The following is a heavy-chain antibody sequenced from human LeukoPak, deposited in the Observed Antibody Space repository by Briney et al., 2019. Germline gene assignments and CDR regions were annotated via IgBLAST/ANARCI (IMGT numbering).Heavy chain of an antibody. CDR1: GCSISSYY. J-gene: IGHJ6*03. CDR3: AREPYYYCSGSRDYYMDV. CDR2: IYTSGRT. Sequence: SETLSLTCTVSGCSISSYYWSWIRQSAGKGLEWTGRIYTSGRTIYNPSLKSRLTMSVDESKNQIPQKLSSVPAAEQAVYYCAREPYYYCSGSRDYYMDVWGKGTTVTGSS. D-gene: IGHD3-10*01. V-gene: IGHV4-4*07.